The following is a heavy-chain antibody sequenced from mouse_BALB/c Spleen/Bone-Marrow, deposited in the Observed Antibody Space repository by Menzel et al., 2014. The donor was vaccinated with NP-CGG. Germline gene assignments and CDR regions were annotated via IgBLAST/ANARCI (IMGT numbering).Heavy chain of an antibody. D-gene: IGHD1-1*02. Sequence: VQLKQSGPELVKPGASVKISCKASGYTFTDYNMHWVKQSHGKSLEWIGYIYPYNGGTGYNQKFKNKATLTVDNSSSTAYMELRSLTSDDSAVYYCARRLWPLYDAMDYWGQGTSVTVSS. CDR3: ARRLWPLYDAMDY. J-gene: IGHJ4*01. CDR2: IYPYNGGT. V-gene: IGHV1S29*02. CDR1: GYTFTDYN.